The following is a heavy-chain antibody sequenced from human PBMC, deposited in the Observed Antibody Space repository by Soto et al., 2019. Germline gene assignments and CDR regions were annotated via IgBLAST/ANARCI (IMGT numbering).Heavy chain of an antibody. CDR1: GFTFSDNW. CDR2: IKTDGSEK. D-gene: IGHD3-10*01. J-gene: IGHJ4*02. CDR3: ATSMGRGGNDY. Sequence: EVQLVESGGGLVQPGGSLRLSCAASGFTFSDNWMSWVRQAPGKGLECVANIKTDGSEKYYVDPVKGRFTSSRDNAKNSLYLQRNSLRAEDTAVYYCATSMGRGGNDYWGQGTLVAVSS. V-gene: IGHV3-7*05.